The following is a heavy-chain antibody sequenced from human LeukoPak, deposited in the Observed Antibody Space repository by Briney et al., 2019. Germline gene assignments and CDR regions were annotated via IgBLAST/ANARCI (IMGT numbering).Heavy chain of an antibody. CDR1: GFTFDDYA. V-gene: IGHV3-9*01. CDR2: ISWNSGSI. CDR3: AKDVGAGIAAAVDY. Sequence: PGRSLRLSCAASGFTFDDYAMHWVRRAPGKGLEWVSGISWNSGSIGYADSVKGRFTTSRDNAKNSLYLQMNSLRAEDTALYYCAKDVGAGIAAAVDYWGQGTLATVSS. D-gene: IGHD6-13*01. J-gene: IGHJ4*02.